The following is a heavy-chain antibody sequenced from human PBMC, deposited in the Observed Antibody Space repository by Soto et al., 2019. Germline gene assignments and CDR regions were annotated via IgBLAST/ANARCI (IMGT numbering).Heavy chain of an antibody. CDR3: ARDRPGDFWSGYLAIESYYYYGMDV. Sequence: ASVKVSCKGSCFTFSSYCISWVRQAPGKGVEWMGWVSAYNGNTNYAQKLQGRVTMTTDTSTSTAYMELRSLRSDDTAVYSCARDRPGDFWSGYLAIESYYYYGMDVWGQGTTVTVSS. J-gene: IGHJ6*02. CDR2: VSAYNGNT. CDR1: CFTFSSYC. D-gene: IGHD3-3*01. V-gene: IGHV1-18*01.